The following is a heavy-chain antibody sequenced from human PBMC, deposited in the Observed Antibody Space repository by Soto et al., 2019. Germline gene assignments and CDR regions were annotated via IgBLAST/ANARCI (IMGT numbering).Heavy chain of an antibody. CDR2: IIPLHNTS. Sequence: ASVKVSCKVSGGAFTNYSLNWVRHAPGQGLEWLGGIIPLHNTSNYSLKLLGRGSVTADISSSTVYMHLSGLTSDDTATYYCAVWSNWNPLYYRGMDVWGQGTTVTVSS. CDR3: AVWSNWNPLYYRGMDV. J-gene: IGHJ6*02. D-gene: IGHD1-20*01. CDR1: GGAFTNYS. V-gene: IGHV1-69*08.